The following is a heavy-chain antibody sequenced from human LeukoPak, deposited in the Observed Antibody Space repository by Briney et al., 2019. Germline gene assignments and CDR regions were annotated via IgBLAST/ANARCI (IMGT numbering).Heavy chain of an antibody. CDR2: ISYDGSNK. J-gene: IGHJ4*02. V-gene: IGHV3-30-3*01. Sequence: GSLRLSCAASGFTFSSYAMHWVRPAPGKGPEWEAVISYDGSNKYYADSVKGRFTISRDNSKNTLYLQMNSLRAEDTAVYYCARGHYYDSSGSNPGYWGQGTLVTVSS. CDR1: GFTFSSYA. CDR3: ARGHYYDSSGSNPGY. D-gene: IGHD3-22*01.